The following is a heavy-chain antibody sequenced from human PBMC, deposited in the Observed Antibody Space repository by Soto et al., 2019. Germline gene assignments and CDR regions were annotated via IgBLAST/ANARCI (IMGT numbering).Heavy chain of an antibody. CDR2: ISHDGSNI. CDR3: ARDYVRIVVAPVF. D-gene: IGHD2-15*01. V-gene: IGHV3-30-3*01. CDR1: GFTFSTYA. J-gene: IGHJ4*02. Sequence: PGGSLRLSCAASGFTFSTYAMHWVRQAPGKGLEWVAVISHDGSNIYYADSVKGRFTISRDNPKNTLYLQMNSLRPEDTAVYFCARDYVRIVVAPVFWGQGTLVTFSS.